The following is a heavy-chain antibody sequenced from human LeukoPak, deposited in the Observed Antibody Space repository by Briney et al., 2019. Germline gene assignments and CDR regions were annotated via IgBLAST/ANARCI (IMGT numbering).Heavy chain of an antibody. J-gene: IGHJ4*02. V-gene: IGHV1-2*02. Sequence: GASVMVSCKASGYTFTGYYMHWVRQAPGQGLEWMGWINPNSGGTNYAQKFQGRVTMTRDTSISTAYMELSRLRSDDTAVYYCARVQGKWELLLPDYWGQGTLVTVSS. CDR3: ARVQGKWELLLPDY. CDR2: INPNSGGT. D-gene: IGHD1-26*01. CDR1: GYTFTGYY.